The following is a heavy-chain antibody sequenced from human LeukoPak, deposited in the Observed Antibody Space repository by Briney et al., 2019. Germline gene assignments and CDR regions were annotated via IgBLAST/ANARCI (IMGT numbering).Heavy chain of an antibody. CDR3: ARVSSSWYYFDY. CDR1: GGSISSGGYS. D-gene: IGHD6-13*01. V-gene: IGHV4-30-2*01. J-gene: IGHJ4*02. CDR2: IYHSGST. Sequence: PSQTLSLACAVSGGSISSGGYSWSWIRQPPGKGLEWIGYIYHSGSTYYNPSLKSRVTISVDRSKSQFSLKLSSVTAADTAVYYCARVSSSWYYFDYWGQGTLVTVSS.